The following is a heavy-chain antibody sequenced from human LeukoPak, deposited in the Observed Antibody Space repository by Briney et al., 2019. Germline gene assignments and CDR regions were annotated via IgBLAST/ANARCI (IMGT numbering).Heavy chain of an antibody. D-gene: IGHD2-2*01. V-gene: IGHV3-20*04. CDR3: ARAKACSSTTCPSDI. J-gene: IGHJ3*02. CDR1: GFTFHDYG. CDR2: INWNSGNT. Sequence: GGSLRLSCAASGFTFHDYGMTWVRQVPGKGLEWVSGINWNSGNTGYADSVKGRFTISRDNAKNSLYLQMNGLRAEDTALYYCARAKACSSTTCPSDIWGLGTMVTVSS.